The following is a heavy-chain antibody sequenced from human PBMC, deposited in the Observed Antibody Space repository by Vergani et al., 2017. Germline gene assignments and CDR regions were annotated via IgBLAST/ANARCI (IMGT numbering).Heavy chain of an antibody. J-gene: IGHJ4*02. CDR2: ISWNSGSI. V-gene: IGHV3-9*01. D-gene: IGHD6-13*01. Sequence: VQLVESGGGVVQPGRSLRLSCAASGFTFSSYAMHWVRQAPGKGLEWVSGISWNSGSIGYADSVKGRFTISRDNAKNSLYLQMNSLRAEDTALYYCAKAHSVAAAGFDYWGQGTLVTVSS. CDR1: GFTFSSYA. CDR3: AKAHSVAAAGFDY.